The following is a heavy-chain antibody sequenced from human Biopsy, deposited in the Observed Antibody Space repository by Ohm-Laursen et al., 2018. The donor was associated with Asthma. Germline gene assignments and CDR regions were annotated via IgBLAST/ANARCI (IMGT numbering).Heavy chain of an antibody. J-gene: IGHJ6*02. D-gene: IGHD6-19*01. CDR1: GGTFSNFA. CDR2: IMTVFGTT. CDR3: ARCQSGYSRGWSLLLKKIYYSGMDI. Sequence: SSVKVSCKAPGGTFSNFAISWVRQDPGQGLEWLGGIMTVFGTTNYAQKFQGRATITADESTSSAYMEVTSLRSEDTAIYYCARCQSGYSRGWSLLLKKIYYSGMDIWGQGTAVTVSS. V-gene: IGHV1-69*01.